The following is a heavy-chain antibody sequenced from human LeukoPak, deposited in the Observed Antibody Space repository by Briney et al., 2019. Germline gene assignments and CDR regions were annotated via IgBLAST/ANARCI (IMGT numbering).Heavy chain of an antibody. CDR3: VRDRAVNPFPPDALDM. CDR1: GFTFSSYW. J-gene: IGHJ3*02. CDR2: INSDGRST. V-gene: IGHV3-74*01. D-gene: IGHD4-17*01. Sequence: PGGSLRLSCAASGFTFSSYWMHWVRQAPGKGLVWVSRINSDGRSTKYADSVKGRFAISRDNAKNTLYLQMNSLRAEDTAVYYCVRDRAVNPFPPDALDMWGQGTMVTVAS.